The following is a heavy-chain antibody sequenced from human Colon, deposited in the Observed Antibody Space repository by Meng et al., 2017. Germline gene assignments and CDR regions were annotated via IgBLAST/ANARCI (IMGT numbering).Heavy chain of an antibody. CDR1: GDTFSSYA. V-gene: IGHV1-69*05. CDR3: AAADFWSGSYYYYGMDV. Sequence: SVKVSCKASGDTFSSYAISWVRQAPGQGLEWMGGIIPIFGTANYAQKFQGRVTITTDESTSTAYMELSSLRSEDTAVYYCAAADFWSGSYYYYGMDVWGQGTTVTVSS. D-gene: IGHD3-3*01. J-gene: IGHJ6*02. CDR2: IIPIFGTA.